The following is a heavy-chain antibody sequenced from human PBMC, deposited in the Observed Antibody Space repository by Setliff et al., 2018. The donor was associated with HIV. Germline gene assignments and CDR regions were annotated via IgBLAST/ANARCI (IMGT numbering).Heavy chain of an antibody. CDR2: ITGSGIST. Sequence: VGSLRLSCAASGFTFSSYAMTWVRQAPGKGLEWVASITGSGISTYHADFVKGRFTISRDKSKNTLYLQMNSLRVEDTAVYYCARAPRHYGWAFDIWGQGTMVTVSS. D-gene: IGHD4-17*01. V-gene: IGHV3-23*01. J-gene: IGHJ3*02. CDR1: GFTFSSYA. CDR3: ARAPRHYGWAFDI.